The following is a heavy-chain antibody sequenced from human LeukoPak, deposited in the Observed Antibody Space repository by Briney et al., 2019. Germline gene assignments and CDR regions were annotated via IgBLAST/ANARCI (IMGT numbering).Heavy chain of an antibody. CDR1: GGTFSSYA. J-gene: IGHJ4*02. Sequence: SVKVSCKASGGTFSSYAISWVRQAPGQGLEWMGGIIPIFGTANYAQKFQGRVTITADESTSTAYMELSSLRSEDTAVYYCATQAQPASYYYDSSGYHAHDYWGQGTLVTISS. V-gene: IGHV1-69*01. CDR2: IIPIFGTA. CDR3: ATQAQPASYYYDSSGYHAHDY. D-gene: IGHD3-22*01.